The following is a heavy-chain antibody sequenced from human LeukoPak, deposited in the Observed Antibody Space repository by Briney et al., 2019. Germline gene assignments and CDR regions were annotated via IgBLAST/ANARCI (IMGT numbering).Heavy chain of an antibody. J-gene: IGHJ6*03. CDR1: GGSISSSNYY. Sequence: SETLSLTCTVSGGSISSSNYYWGWIRQPPGKGLEWIGYIYYSGSTNYNPSLKSRVTISVDTSKNQFSLKLSSVTAADTAVYYCARAYGSGSYYNLGVYYYYYMDVWGKGTTVTISS. CDR2: IYYSGST. CDR3: ARAYGSGSYYNLGVYYYYYMDV. D-gene: IGHD3-10*01. V-gene: IGHV4-61*05.